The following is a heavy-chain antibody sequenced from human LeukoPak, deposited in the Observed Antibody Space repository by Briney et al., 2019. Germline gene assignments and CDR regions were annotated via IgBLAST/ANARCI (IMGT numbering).Heavy chain of an antibody. CDR1: AFSLSPSVVG. CDR3: AHSRLGFGALFYM. CDR2: MYWDDDK. J-gene: IGHJ3*02. Sequence: SGPTLVNPTQTLTLACTFSAFSLSPSVVGVGWIRQPPRKALAWLALMYWDDDKRYSSSLKSRLTITKDTSKNQVVLRMTNLDPVDTATYYCAHSRLGFGALFYMWGQGTMVTVSS. V-gene: IGHV2-5*02. D-gene: IGHD3-10*01.